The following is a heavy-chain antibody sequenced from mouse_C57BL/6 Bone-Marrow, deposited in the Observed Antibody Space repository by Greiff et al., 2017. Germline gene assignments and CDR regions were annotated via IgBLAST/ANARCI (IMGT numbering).Heavy chain of an antibody. D-gene: IGHD1-1*01. V-gene: IGHV6-3*01. J-gene: IGHJ2*01. CDR1: GFTFSNYW. CDR3: TGSSSPSYFDY. CDR2: IRLKSDNYAT. Sequence: EVKLVESGGGLVQPGGSMKLSCVASGFTFSNYWMNWVRQSPEKGLEWVAQIRLKSDNYATHYAESVKGRFTISRDDSKSSVYLQMNNLRAEDTGIYYCTGSSSPSYFDYWGQGTTLTVSS.